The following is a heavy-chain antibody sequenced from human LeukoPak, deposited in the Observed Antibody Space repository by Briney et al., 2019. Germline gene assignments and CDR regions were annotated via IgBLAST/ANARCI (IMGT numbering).Heavy chain of an antibody. J-gene: IGHJ4*02. CDR1: GFTFSSHS. D-gene: IGHD3-3*01. CDR3: ARMSGSRLPGY. Sequence: QAGGSLRLSCAASGFTFSSHSMNWARQTPGKGLEWVSYISSGSSARYYADSVKGRFTISRDDARNSLYLQMNSLRAEDTAVYYCARMSGSRLPGYWGQGTLVTVSS. CDR2: ISSGSSAR. V-gene: IGHV3-48*01.